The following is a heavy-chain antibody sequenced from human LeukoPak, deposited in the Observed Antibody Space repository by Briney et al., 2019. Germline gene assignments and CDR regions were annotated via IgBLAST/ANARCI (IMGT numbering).Heavy chain of an antibody. CDR3: ARDEVITFRLFDH. CDR2: ISYDGNTK. J-gene: IGHJ4*02. V-gene: IGHV3-33*01. D-gene: IGHD1-14*01. Sequence: GGSLRLSCGASGFTLSAHGMHWVRQAPGKGLEWLAVISYDGNTKYYSDSVKGRFTISRDSSKNTLYLEMNSLRAEDTAVYYCARDEVITFRLFDHWGQGTLVTVSS. CDR1: GFTLSAHG.